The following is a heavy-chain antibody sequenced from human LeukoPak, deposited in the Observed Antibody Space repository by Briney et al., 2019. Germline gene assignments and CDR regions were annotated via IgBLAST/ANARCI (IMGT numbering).Heavy chain of an antibody. Sequence: GGSLRLSYAASGFTFSNYWMSWVRQAPGKGLEWVSAISGSGGSTYYADSVKGRFTISRDNSKNTLYLQMNSLRAEDTAVYYCAKGERWLQHTFDYWGQGTLVTVSS. CDR1: GFTFSNYW. V-gene: IGHV3-23*01. J-gene: IGHJ4*02. CDR2: ISGSGGST. CDR3: AKGERWLQHTFDY. D-gene: IGHD5-24*01.